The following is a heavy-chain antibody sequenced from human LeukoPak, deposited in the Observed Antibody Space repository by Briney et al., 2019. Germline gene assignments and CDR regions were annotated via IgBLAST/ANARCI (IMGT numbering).Heavy chain of an antibody. Sequence: SQTLSLTCTVSGGSISSGSYYWSWIRQPPWKGLEWIGRIYTSGSTNYNPSLKSRVTISVDTSKNQFSLKLSSVTAADTAVYYCARSSITIFGVDKYYFDYWGQGTLVTVSS. CDR3: ARSSITIFGVDKYYFDY. CDR1: GGSISSGSYY. CDR2: IYTSGST. V-gene: IGHV4-61*02. J-gene: IGHJ4*02. D-gene: IGHD3-3*01.